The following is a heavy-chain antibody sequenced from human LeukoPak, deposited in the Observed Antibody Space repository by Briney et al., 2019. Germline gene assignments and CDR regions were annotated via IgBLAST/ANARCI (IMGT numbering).Heavy chain of an antibody. CDR3: AKDRRYSTYYFDY. J-gene: IGHJ4*02. CDR2: ISYDGSNK. Sequence: GRSLRLSCAASGFTFSSYGMHWVRQAPGKGLEWVAVISYDGSNKYYADSVKGRFTISRDNSKNTLYLQMNSLRAEDTAVYYCAKDRRYSTYYFDYWGQGTLVTVSS. CDR1: GFTFSSYG. V-gene: IGHV3-30*18. D-gene: IGHD2-8*01.